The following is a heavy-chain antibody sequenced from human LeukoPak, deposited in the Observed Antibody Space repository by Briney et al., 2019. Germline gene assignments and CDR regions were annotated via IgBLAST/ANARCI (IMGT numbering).Heavy chain of an antibody. V-gene: IGHV4-4*07. CDR2: IYTSGNT. CDR3: AGGPSGTAFDD. CDR1: GISISNYY. Sequence: SETLSLTCAVSGISISNYYWSWIRQPAGKGLEWIGRIYTSGNTNYKPSLKSRLTISVDKSKNHLSLKLTSLTAADTAFYYCAGGPSGTAFDDWGHGTLATVSS. D-gene: IGHD1-1*01. J-gene: IGHJ4*01.